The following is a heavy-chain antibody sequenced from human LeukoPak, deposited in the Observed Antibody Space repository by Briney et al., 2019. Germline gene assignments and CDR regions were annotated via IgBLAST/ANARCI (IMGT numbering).Heavy chain of an antibody. D-gene: IGHD3-3*01. J-gene: IGHJ4*02. CDR1: GFTFSSYA. V-gene: IGHV3-49*04. CDR2: IRSKAYGGTT. CDR3: TRYDYDFWSGYYSPFDY. Sequence: GGSLRLSCAASGFTFSSYAMSWVRQAPGKGLEWVGFIRSKAYGGTTEYAASVKGRFTISRDDSKSIAYLQMNSLKTEDTAVYYCTRYDYDFWSGYYSPFDYWGQGTLVTVSS.